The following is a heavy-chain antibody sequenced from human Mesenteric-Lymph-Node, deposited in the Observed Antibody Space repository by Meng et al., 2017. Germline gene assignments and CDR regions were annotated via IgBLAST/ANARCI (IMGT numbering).Heavy chain of an antibody. CDR2: INPNSGGT. D-gene: IGHD3-22*01. CDR3: ARGGDSSGYAELGGDY. J-gene: IGHJ4*02. Sequence: VVLVQVGASVKNPGASVKVSCKASASTFTGYYMHWVRRAPGQGLEWMGRINPNSGGTNYAQKFQGRVTMTRDTSISTAYMELSRLRSDDTAVYYCARGGDSSGYAELGGDYWGQGTLVTVSS. V-gene: IGHV1-2*06. CDR1: ASTFTGYY.